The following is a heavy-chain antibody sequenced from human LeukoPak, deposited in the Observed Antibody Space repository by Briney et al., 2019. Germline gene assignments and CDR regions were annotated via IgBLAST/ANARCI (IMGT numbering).Heavy chain of an antibody. D-gene: IGHD3-10*01. CDR2: IIPIFGTA. CDR3: ARDHADYYGSGSYYNERGSLDY. V-gene: IGHV1-69*13. Sequence: VKVSCKASGGTFSSYAISWVRQAPGQGLEWMGGIIPIFGTANYAQKFQGRVTMTRDTSTSTVYMELSSLRSEDTAVYYCARDHADYYGSGSYYNERGSLDYWGQGTLVTVSS. J-gene: IGHJ4*02. CDR1: GGTFSSYA.